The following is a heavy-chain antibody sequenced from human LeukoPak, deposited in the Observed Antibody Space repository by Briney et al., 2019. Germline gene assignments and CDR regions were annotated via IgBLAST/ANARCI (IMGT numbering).Heavy chain of an antibody. CDR3: AREPDGDLSYFDY. Sequence: SGGSLRLSCAASGFTFSSYWMSWVRQAPGKGLEWVAKIKQDGSEKYYVDSVKGRFTISRDNAKNSLYLQMNSLRAEDTAVYYCAREPDGDLSYFDYWGQGTLVTVSS. CDR1: GFTFSSYW. CDR2: IKQDGSEK. D-gene: IGHD4-17*01. J-gene: IGHJ4*02. V-gene: IGHV3-7*01.